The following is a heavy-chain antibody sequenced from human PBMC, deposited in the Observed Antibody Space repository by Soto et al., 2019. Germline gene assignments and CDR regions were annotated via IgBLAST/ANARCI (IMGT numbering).Heavy chain of an antibody. Sequence: GGSNRLSCAAAGFTFSGYSMSWVRQETGKGLEWVSGISGSGGSTYYADSVKGRFTISRDNSKNTLYLQMNSLRAEDTAVYYCAKNQRDELSGDYYFFVDYWGQGILVTVSS. CDR2: ISGSGGST. V-gene: IGHV3-23*01. D-gene: IGHD3-10*01. J-gene: IGHJ4*02. CDR1: GFTFSGYS. CDR3: AKNQRDELSGDYYFFVDY.